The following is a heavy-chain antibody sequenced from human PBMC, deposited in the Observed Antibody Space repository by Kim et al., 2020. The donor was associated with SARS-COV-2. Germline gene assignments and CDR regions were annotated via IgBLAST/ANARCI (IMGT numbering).Heavy chain of an antibody. CDR1: GGSFSGYY. V-gene: IGHV4-34*01. CDR3: SRTLRVGATPVDY. CDR2: INHSGST. J-gene: IGHJ4*02. D-gene: IGHD1-26*01. Sequence: SETLSLTCTVYGGSFSGYYWSWIRQPPGKGLEWIGEINHSGSTNYNPSLKSRVPISVDTSKNQFSLTLSSVTAAATAVYYCSRTLRVGATPVDYWGQGTL.